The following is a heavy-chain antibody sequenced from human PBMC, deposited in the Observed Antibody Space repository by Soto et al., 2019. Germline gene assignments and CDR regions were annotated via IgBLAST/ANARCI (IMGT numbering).Heavy chain of an antibody. V-gene: IGHV1-69*13. CDR3: ARDESGVWWGAGMDV. J-gene: IGHJ6*02. D-gene: IGHD1-26*01. Sequence: SVKVSCKASGGTFSSYAISWVRQAPGQGLEWMGGIIPIFGTANYAQKFQGRVTITADESTSTAYMELSSLRSEDTAVYYCARDESGVWWGAGMDVWGQGTTVTVSS. CDR1: GGTFSSYA. CDR2: IIPIFGTA.